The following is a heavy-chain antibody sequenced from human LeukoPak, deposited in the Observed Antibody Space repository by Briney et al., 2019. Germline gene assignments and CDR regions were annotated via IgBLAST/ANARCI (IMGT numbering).Heavy chain of an antibody. CDR2: ISGRGDST. CDR3: AKAIAAPVWYFDL. D-gene: IGHD6-13*01. V-gene: IGHV3-23*01. J-gene: IGHJ2*01. CDR1: XFTFSSYA. Sequence: GGSLRLSCAASXFTFSSYAMSWVRQAPGKGLEWVSTISGRGDSTYYADSVKGRFTISRDNSRNTLYLQMNTLRAEDTAVYYCAKAIAAPVWYFDLWGRGTLVTVSS.